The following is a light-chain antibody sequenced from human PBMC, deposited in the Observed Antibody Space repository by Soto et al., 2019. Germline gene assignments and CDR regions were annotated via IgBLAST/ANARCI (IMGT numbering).Light chain of an antibody. V-gene: IGKV3-15*01. J-gene: IGKJ1*01. CDR1: QSISDT. CDR2: GAS. CDR3: QQYDNWPLT. Sequence: TQSPATLSVSPGGRATLSCRASQSISDTLAWYQQKPGQAPSLLIHGASTRAPGFPARFSGSGSGTDFTHTISSLQSEDFAVYYCQQYDNWPLTFGQGTKVESK.